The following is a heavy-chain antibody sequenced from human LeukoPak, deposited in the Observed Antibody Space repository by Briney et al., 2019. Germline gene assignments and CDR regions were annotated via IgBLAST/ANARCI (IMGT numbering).Heavy chain of an antibody. J-gene: IGHJ4*02. CDR2: IIPIFGTA. D-gene: IGHD3-22*01. V-gene: IGHV1-69*05. Sequence: SVKVSCKAPGGTFSSDAISWVRQAPGQGLEWMGRIIPIFGTANYAQEFQGRVTITTDESTSTAYMELSSLRSEDTAVYYCARGYYDSSGYYYDDYWGEGTLVTVSS. CDR1: GGTFSSDA. CDR3: ARGYYDSSGYYYDDY.